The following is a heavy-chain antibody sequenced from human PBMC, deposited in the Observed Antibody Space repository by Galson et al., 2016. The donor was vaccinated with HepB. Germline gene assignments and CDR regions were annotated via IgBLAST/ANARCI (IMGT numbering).Heavy chain of an antibody. D-gene: IGHD6-13*01. Sequence: QSGAEVKKPGASVKVSCKASGYTFSSYGVTWVRQAPGQGLEWMGWINAYNGNTNYAQKLQDRVTMTTDTSTSTAYMELRSLRSDDTAVYYCARWMMYTSSWVSSCGLDFWGQGTTVTAS. V-gene: IGHV1-18*01. CDR1: GYTFSSYG. J-gene: IGHJ6*02. CDR3: ARWMMYTSSWVSSCGLDF. CDR2: INAYNGNT.